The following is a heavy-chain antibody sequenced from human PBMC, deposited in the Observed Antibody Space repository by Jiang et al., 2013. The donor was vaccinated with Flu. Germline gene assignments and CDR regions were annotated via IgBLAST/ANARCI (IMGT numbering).Heavy chain of an antibody. CDR1: GYDFRKYW. Sequence: GAEVKKPGESLKISCQGSGYDFRKYWIAWVRQKPGKGLEWMGIINPADSDTRYSPSFQGRVTISADRSTSTASLQWRSLGAPDTATYFCARHKLGLLNYEGLLPISHFDYWGQGSRVTVST. CDR3: ARHKLGLLNYEGLLPISHFDY. D-gene: IGHD3-22*01. CDR2: INPADSDT. V-gene: IGHV5-51*01. J-gene: IGHJ4*02.